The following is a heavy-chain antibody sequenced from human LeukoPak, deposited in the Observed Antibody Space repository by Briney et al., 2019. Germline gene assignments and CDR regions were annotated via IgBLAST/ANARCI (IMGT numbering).Heavy chain of an antibody. CDR1: GYTFTGYY. CDR3: ARGDYYDSRDAFDI. D-gene: IGHD3-22*01. Sequence: ASVKVSCKASGYTFTGYYMHWVRQAPGQGLEWMGWINPDSGGTNYAQKFQGRVTMTRDTSISTAYMELSRLRSDDTAVYYCARGDYYDSRDAFDIWVQGTMVTVSS. CDR2: INPDSGGT. V-gene: IGHV1-2*02. J-gene: IGHJ3*02.